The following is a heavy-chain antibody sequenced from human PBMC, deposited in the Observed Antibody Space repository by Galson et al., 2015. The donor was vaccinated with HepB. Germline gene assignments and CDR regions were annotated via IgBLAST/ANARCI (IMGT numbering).Heavy chain of an antibody. J-gene: IGHJ4*02. CDR3: TKRPYSTGYLPDDF. Sequence: SLRLSCAASGFTFSSCVMGRVRQAPGEGLQWVSSIVGSGTSTYYADSVKGRFTISRDNSKNTLYLQMNSLRADDTAIYYCTKRPYSTGYLPDDFWGQGTLVTVSS. CDR1: GFTFSSCV. D-gene: IGHD3-22*01. CDR2: IVGSGTST. V-gene: IGHV3-23*01.